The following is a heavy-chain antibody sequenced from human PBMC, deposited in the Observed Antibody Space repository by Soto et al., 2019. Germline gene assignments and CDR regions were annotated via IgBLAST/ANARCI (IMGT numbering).Heavy chain of an antibody. J-gene: IGHJ6*02. V-gene: IGHV1-69*13. D-gene: IGHD6-13*01. CDR2: IIPIFGTA. CDR1: GGTFSSYA. CDR3: APIAAAGTHTTFLFDYYYSGMDG. Sequence: GASVKVSCKASGGTFSSYAISWVRQAPGQGLEWMGGIIPIFGTANYAQKFQGRVTITEDESTSTAYMELSSLRYEDTAVYYCAPIAAAGTHTTFLFDYYYSGMDGWGQGNTVTVSS.